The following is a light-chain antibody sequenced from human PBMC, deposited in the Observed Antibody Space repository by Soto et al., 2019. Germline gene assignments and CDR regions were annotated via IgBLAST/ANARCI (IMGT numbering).Light chain of an antibody. Sequence: DIQMTQSPSTLSASVGDRVTITCRASQSISSCLAWYQQRPGQAPKLLISDASDLDSGVPPRFSGSGSETEFTLTISSLQPADFATYYCQHYNNYPWTFGQGTKVEIK. CDR1: QSISSC. V-gene: IGKV1-5*01. J-gene: IGKJ1*01. CDR2: DAS. CDR3: QHYNNYPWT.